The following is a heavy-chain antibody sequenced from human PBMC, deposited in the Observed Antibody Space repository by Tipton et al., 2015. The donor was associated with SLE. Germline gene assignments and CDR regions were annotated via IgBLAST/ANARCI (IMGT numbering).Heavy chain of an antibody. CDR1: GFTFRNHA. D-gene: IGHD3-16*02. V-gene: IGHV3-23*01. CDR3: TKDFPSLTWFGD. J-gene: IGHJ5*02. Sequence: SLRLSCAASGFTFRNHALSWVRQAPGKGLEWVSSISTGGDTTYYADSVRGRFTISRDNSRNTLYLQMNILSAGDTAVYYRTKDFPSLTWFGDWGQGALVTVSS. CDR2: ISTGGDTT.